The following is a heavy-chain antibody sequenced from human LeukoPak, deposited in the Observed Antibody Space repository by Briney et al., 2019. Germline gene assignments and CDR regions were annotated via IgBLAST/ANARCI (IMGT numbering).Heavy chain of an antibody. V-gene: IGHV3-48*03. D-gene: IGHD3-10*02. J-gene: IGHJ6*04. CDR3: AELGITMIGGV. Sequence: PGGSLRLSCAASGFTFSSYEMNWVRQAPGRGLEWVSYISGSGSTIYYADSVKGRFTISRDNAKNSLYLQMNSLRAEDTAVYYCAELGITMIGGVWGKGTTVTISS. CDR1: GFTFSSYE. CDR2: ISGSGSTI.